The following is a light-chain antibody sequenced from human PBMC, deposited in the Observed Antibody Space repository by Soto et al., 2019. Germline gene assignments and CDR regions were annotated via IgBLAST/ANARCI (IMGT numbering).Light chain of an antibody. CDR3: QQYGNAPRT. CDR2: GGS. J-gene: IGKJ1*01. V-gene: IGKV3-20*01. Sequence: EIMLTQSPGTLSLSPGERATLSCRASQNLFNQYSAWYQQRPGQAPRLLIHGGSTRATGIPERFSGSGSGTDFILTISSLDLDDFAVYYCQQYGNAPRTFGQGTKVELK. CDR1: QNLFNQY.